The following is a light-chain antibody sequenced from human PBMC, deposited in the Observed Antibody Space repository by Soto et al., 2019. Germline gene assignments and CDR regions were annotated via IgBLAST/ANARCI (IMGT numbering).Light chain of an antibody. V-gene: IGKV3-20*01. Sequence: GLTQSPGTLSLSPGERATLSCRASQSVSSSYLAWYQQKPGQAPRLLIYGASSRATGIPDRFSGSGSGTDFTLTISRLEPEDFAVYYCQQYGSSPQWTFGQGTKVDIK. CDR2: GAS. CDR3: QQYGSSPQWT. CDR1: QSVSSSY. J-gene: IGKJ1*01.